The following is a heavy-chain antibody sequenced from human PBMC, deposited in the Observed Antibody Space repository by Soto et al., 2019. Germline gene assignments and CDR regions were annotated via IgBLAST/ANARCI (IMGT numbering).Heavy chain of an antibody. Sequence: QVQLQESGPGLVKPSQTLSLTCTVSGGSISSGGYYWSWIRQPPGKGLEWIGYIYYSGSTYYNPSLNSRVTISVDTSKNQFSLKLSSVTAADTAVYYCAREGSGYDHAFFDYWGQGTLVTVSS. CDR1: GGSISSGGYY. CDR2: IYYSGST. CDR3: AREGSGYDHAFFDY. J-gene: IGHJ4*02. V-gene: IGHV4-30-4*01. D-gene: IGHD5-12*01.